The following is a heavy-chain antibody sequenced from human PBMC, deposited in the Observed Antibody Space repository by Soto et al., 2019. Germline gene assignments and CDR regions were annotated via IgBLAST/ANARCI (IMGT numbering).Heavy chain of an antibody. CDR3: ARDAPRYCSSSSCSTGFGP. J-gene: IGHJ5*02. CDR2: ISWDGSTT. V-gene: IGHV3-43D*04. CDR1: GFTFDAYA. D-gene: IGHD2-15*01. Sequence: VESGGVAVQPEGSLRLSCAASGFTFDAYAMHWVRQAPGKGLEWVSLISWDGSTTFYADSVKGRFTVSRDNSKNSLYLQMNRLRIEDTALYYCARDAPRYCSSSSCSTGFGPWGHGTMVTVTS.